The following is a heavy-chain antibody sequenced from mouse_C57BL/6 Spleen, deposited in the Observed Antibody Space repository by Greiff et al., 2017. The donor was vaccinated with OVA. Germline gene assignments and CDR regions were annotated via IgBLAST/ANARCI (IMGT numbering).Heavy chain of an antibody. CDR3: ARYYGNYPGFDY. CDR1: GYTFTSYW. CDR2: IYPGSGST. J-gene: IGHJ2*01. D-gene: IGHD2-1*01. V-gene: IGHV1-55*01. Sequence: QVQLQQPGAELVKPGASVKLSCQASGYTFTSYWITWVKQRPGQGLEWIGDIYPGSGSTNYNEKFKSKATLTVDTSSSTAYMQLSSRTSEDSAVYYCARYYGNYPGFDYWGQGTTLTVSS.